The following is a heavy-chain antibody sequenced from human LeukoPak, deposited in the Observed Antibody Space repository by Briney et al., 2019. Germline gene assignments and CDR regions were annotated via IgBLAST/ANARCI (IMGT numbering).Heavy chain of an antibody. CDR1: GYTFTSYG. CDR3: ARVAAGTDYKYGVDV. CDR2: ISAYNGNT. Sequence: VASVKVSCKASGYTFTSYGISWVGQAPGQGLEWMGWISAYNGNTNYAQKLQGRVTMTTDTSTSTAYMELSSLRSEDTAVYYCARVAAGTDYKYGVDVWGQGTTVTVSS. D-gene: IGHD6-13*01. V-gene: IGHV1-18*01. J-gene: IGHJ6*02.